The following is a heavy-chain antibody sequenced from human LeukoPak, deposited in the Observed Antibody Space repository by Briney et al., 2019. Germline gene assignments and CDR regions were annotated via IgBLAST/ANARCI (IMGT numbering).Heavy chain of an antibody. Sequence: ASVKVSCKASGYTFTGYYMHWVRQAPGQGLEWMGWINPNSGGTNYAQKFQGRVTMTRDTSISTAYMELSRLRSDDTAVYYCASWGSTNRGNYYYMDVWGKGTTVTISS. D-gene: IGHD2-2*01. V-gene: IGHV1-2*02. J-gene: IGHJ6*03. CDR3: ASWGSTNRGNYYYMDV. CDR2: INPNSGGT. CDR1: GYTFTGYY.